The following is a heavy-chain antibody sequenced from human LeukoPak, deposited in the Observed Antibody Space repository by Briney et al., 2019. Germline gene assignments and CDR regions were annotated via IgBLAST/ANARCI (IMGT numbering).Heavy chain of an antibody. V-gene: IGHV1-8*01. Sequence: ASVKVSCKASGYTFTSYDINWVRQATGQGLEWMGWMSPNSGNTGYAQKFQGRVTMTRDTSTSTVYMELSSLRSEDTAVYYCARVSAGYYYYGMDVWGQGTTVTVSS. CDR3: ARVSAGYYYYGMDV. J-gene: IGHJ6*02. CDR1: GYTFTSYD. CDR2: MSPNSGNT.